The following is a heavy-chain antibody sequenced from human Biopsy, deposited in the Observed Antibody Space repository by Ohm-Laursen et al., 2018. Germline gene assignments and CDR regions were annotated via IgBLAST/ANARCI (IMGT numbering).Heavy chain of an antibody. V-gene: IGHV4-31*01. CDR2: IFNSANT. CDR1: GVSINGGRYY. J-gene: IGHJ5*02. Sequence: SDTLSLTCPVSGVSINGGRYYWNWIRHHPGKGLEWIGYIFNSANTYYNPSLKNLITISGDTSKNQFSLKLNSVTAADTAVYYCARGDYFDSNGYFWFDPWGQGTLVTVSS. CDR3: ARGDYFDSNGYFWFDP. D-gene: IGHD3-22*01.